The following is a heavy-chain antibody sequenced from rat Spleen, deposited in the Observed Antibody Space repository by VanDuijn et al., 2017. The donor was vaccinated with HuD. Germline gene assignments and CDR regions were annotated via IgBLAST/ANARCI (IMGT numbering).Heavy chain of an antibody. CDR1: GFTFSNYY. D-gene: IGHD1-12*02. Sequence: EVQLVESGGGLVQPGRSMKLSCAALGFTFSNYYMAWVRQAPTKGLEWVASISTGGGNTYYRDSVKGRFTISRDNAKSTLYLQMDSLRSEDTATYYCARPPDGPFAYWGQGTLVTVSS. CDR2: ISTGGGNT. CDR3: ARPPDGPFAY. J-gene: IGHJ3*01. V-gene: IGHV5-25*01.